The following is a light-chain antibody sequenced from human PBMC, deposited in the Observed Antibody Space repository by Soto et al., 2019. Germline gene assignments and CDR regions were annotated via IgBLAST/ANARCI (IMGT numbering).Light chain of an antibody. CDR2: RAS. J-gene: IGKJ1*01. CDR3: QQYNNWPKM. V-gene: IGKV3-15*01. CDR1: QDVLTN. Sequence: EIVMTQSPATLSVSPGERATLSCRASQDVLTNLAWYQQKPGQSPRLLIYRASTRATGVPARFSGSGSGTEFTLTISSLQSEDFAVYYCQQYNNWPKMFGQGTKVAIK.